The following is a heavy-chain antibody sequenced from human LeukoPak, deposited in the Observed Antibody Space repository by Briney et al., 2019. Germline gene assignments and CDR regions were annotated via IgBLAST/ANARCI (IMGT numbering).Heavy chain of an antibody. CDR3: ARGVPGVY. CDR1: GFTLSSYW. CDR2: IKQDGSEK. J-gene: IGHJ4*02. Sequence: GGSLRLSCAASGFTLSSYWMSWVRQAPGKGLEWVANIKQDGSEKYYVDSVKGRFTISRDNAKNSLYLQMNSLRAEDTAVYYCARGVPGVYWGQGTLVTVSS. V-gene: IGHV3-7*01. D-gene: IGHD3-10*01.